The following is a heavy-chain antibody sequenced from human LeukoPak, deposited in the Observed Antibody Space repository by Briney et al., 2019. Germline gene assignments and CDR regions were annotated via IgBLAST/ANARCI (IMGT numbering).Heavy chain of an antibody. V-gene: IGHV3-11*01. CDR3: AKDFSTMVRGVTLYGMDV. Sequence: GSLRLSCAASGFTFSDYYMSWIRQASGKGLEWVSYIISSGSTIYYADSVKGRFTISRDNAKNSLHLQMNSLRAEDTAVYYCAKDFSTMVRGVTLYGMDVWGQGTTVTVSS. CDR1: GFTFSDYY. CDR2: IISSGSTI. D-gene: IGHD3-10*01. J-gene: IGHJ6*02.